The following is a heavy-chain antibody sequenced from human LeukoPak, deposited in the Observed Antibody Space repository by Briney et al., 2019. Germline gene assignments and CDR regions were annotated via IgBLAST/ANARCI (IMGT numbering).Heavy chain of an antibody. CDR1: GFTFSSYA. Sequence: GRSLRLSCAASGFTFSSYAMHWVRQAPGKGLEWVAVILCDGTNKYYADSVKGRFTISRDNSNITLYLQMNSLRAEDTAVYYCARDRGIAAAGITYFDYWGQGTLVTVPS. CDR2: ILCDGTNK. CDR3: ARDRGIAAAGITYFDY. J-gene: IGHJ4*02. V-gene: IGHV3-30-3*01. D-gene: IGHD6-13*01.